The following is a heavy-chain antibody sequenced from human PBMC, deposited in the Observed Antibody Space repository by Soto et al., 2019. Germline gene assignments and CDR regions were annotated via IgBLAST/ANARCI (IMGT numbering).Heavy chain of an antibody. Sequence: SETLSLTCTVSGGSISSYYWSWIRQPPGKGLEWIGYIYYSGSTNYNPSLKSRVTIPVDTSKNQFSLKLSSVTAADTAVYYCARDFNLRLDYWGQGTLVTVSS. J-gene: IGHJ4*02. CDR3: ARDFNLRLDY. CDR1: GGSISSYY. D-gene: IGHD1-20*01. V-gene: IGHV4-59*01. CDR2: IYYSGST.